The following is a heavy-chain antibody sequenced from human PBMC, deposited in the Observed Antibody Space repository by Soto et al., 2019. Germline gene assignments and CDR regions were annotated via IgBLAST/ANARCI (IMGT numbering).Heavy chain of an antibody. CDR2: IGTTGHP. CDR1: ESTFETYD. D-gene: IGHD6-19*01. CDR3: ARGSSGWYADLDY. V-gene: IGHV3-13*05. J-gene: IGHJ4*01. Sequence: EVQLVESGGGLMRPGGPLGLSCPASESTFETYDLHWVRQRAGKGLEGVAAIGTTGHPYYPGSGKGRFTISRENVKNSLFLQVNDLKAGDTAVYYCARGSSGWYADLDYWGHGTLVTVSA.